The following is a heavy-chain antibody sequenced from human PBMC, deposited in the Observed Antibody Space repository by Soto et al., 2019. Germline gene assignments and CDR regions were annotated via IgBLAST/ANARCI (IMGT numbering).Heavy chain of an antibody. CDR3: ARVRVSYYDSSGDPEEAFDI. D-gene: IGHD3-22*01. Sequence: PGGSLRLSGAASGFTFSSYGMHWVRQAPGKGLEWVAVIWYDGSNKYYADSVKGRFTISRDNSKNTLYLQMNSLRAEDTAVYYCARVRVSYYDSSGDPEEAFDIWGQGTMVTVSS. V-gene: IGHV3-33*01. CDR1: GFTFSSYG. CDR2: IWYDGSNK. J-gene: IGHJ3*02.